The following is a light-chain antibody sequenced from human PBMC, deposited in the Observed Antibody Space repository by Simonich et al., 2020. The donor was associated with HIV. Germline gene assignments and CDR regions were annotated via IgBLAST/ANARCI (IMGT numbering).Light chain of an antibody. Sequence: DIQMTQSPSSLSASVGDRVTITCRASQSISIYLNWYQQKPGKAPNLLIYAASSSQSGVPSRFSGSGSGTDFTLTISSLQPEDFATYYCQQSYSTPFTFGPGTKVDIK. J-gene: IGKJ3*01. CDR3: QQSYSTPFT. CDR1: QSISIY. CDR2: AAS. V-gene: IGKV1-39*01.